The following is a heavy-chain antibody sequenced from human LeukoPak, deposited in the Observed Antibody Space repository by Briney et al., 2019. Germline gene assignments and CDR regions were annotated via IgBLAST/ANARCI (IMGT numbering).Heavy chain of an antibody. Sequence: GGSLRLSCAASGFTFSSYWMSWVRQAPGKGLEWVANIKQDGSEKYYVDSVKGRFTISRDNAKNSLYLQMNSLRAEDTAVYYCAGGPATDFWSGYSKDYWGQGTLVTVSS. CDR2: IKQDGSEK. D-gene: IGHD3-3*01. CDR3: AGGPATDFWSGYSKDY. V-gene: IGHV3-7*04. J-gene: IGHJ4*02. CDR1: GFTFSSYW.